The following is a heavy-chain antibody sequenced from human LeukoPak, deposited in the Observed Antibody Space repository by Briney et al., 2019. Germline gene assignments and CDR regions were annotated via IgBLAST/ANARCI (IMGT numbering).Heavy chain of an antibody. D-gene: IGHD6-13*01. CDR1: GFTFTNYW. Sequence: GGSLRLSCAASGFTFTNYWMSWVRQAPGKGLGWVANIKQDGSEKYYVDSVKGRFTISRDNAKNSLYLQMNSLRAEDTAVYYCARGEQQLVDYYYGMDVWGQGTTVTVSS. CDR2: IKQDGSEK. J-gene: IGHJ6*02. V-gene: IGHV3-7*01. CDR3: ARGEQQLVDYYYGMDV.